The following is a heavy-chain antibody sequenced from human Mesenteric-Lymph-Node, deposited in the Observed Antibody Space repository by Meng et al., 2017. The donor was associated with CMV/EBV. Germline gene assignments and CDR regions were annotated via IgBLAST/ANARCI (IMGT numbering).Heavy chain of an antibody. D-gene: IGHD2-21*01. Sequence: GESLKISCAASGFTFSEHGMQWVRQAPGKGLEWVAFIRYDGNNKYYADSVKGRFTISRDNSKNTLYLQMNSLRPEDTAVYYCARDLRAIGYFDYWGQGTLVTVSS. J-gene: IGHJ4*02. CDR2: IRYDGNNK. CDR3: ARDLRAIGYFDY. CDR1: GFTFSEHG. V-gene: IGHV3-30*02.